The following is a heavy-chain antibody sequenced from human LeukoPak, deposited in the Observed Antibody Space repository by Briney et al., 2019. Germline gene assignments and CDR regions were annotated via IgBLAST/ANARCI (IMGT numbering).Heavy chain of an antibody. D-gene: IGHD2-21*01. CDR3: ARIAGDFGTKYYYYYMDV. CDR2: IYYSGST. J-gene: IGHJ6*03. V-gene: IGHV4-59*01. CDR1: GGSISSYY. Sequence: SETLSLTCTVSGGSISSYYWSWIRQPPGKGLEWIGYIYYSGSTNYNPSLKSRVAISVDTSKNQFSLKLSSVTAADTAVYYCARIAGDFGTKYYYYYMDVWGKGTTVTVSS.